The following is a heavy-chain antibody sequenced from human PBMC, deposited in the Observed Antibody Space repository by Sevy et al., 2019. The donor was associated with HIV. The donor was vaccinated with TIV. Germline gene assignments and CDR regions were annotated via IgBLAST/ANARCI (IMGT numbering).Heavy chain of an antibody. V-gene: IGHV3-11*01. Sequence: GGSLRLSCAASGFTFSDYYMSWIRQAPGKGLEWVSYISSSGSTIYYADSVKGRFTISRDNAKNSLYLQMNSLRAEDTAVYYCARMLGVVVTYYYYYGMDVWGQGTTVTVSS. J-gene: IGHJ6*02. CDR3: ARMLGVVVTYYYYYGMDV. D-gene: IGHD2-21*02. CDR1: GFTFSDYY. CDR2: ISSSGSTI.